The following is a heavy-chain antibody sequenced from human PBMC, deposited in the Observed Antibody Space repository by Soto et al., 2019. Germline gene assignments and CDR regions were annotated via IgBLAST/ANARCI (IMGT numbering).Heavy chain of an antibody. Sequence: EVQLVQSGAEVKKPGESLKISCKGSGYSFTSYWIGWVRQMPGKGLEWLGIIYPGDSDTRYSPSFQCQVTISADKSISTAYLQRSSLKASDPAMYYCARHRGIGEEWELPYVYPSVTHNDAVDIWGQGTMVTVSS. CDR3: ARHRGIGEEWELPYVYPSVTHNDAVDI. CDR1: GYSFTSYW. J-gene: IGHJ3*02. CDR2: IYPGDSDT. D-gene: IGHD3-10*01. V-gene: IGHV5-51*01.